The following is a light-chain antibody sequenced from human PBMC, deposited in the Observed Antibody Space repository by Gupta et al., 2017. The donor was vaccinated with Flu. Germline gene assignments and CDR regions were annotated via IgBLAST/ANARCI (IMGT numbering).Light chain of an antibody. CDR3: QQRNSCPHT. CDR2: AAS. Sequence: PSFRSASVGDRVTITCRDSQGISSYLAWYQQKPGKAPKLLIYAASTLQSGVPSRFSGSGSGTEFTLTISSLQPEDFATYYCQQRNSCPHTFGQGTQLDIK. J-gene: IGKJ5*01. V-gene: IGKV1-9*01. CDR1: QGISSY.